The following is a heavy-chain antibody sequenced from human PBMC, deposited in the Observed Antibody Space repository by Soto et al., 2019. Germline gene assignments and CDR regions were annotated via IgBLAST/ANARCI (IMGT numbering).Heavy chain of an antibody. Sequence: EVQLVESGGGLVQPGGSLRLSCAASGFSISSYWINWVRQAPGKGLEWVANIKEDGSEKYFVDSVKGRFNISRDSAKNSLYLQMNNLRVEETAVYFCARDPVVGAYSGMDVWGQGTTVTVSS. CDR1: GFSISSYW. V-gene: IGHV3-7*01. D-gene: IGHD2-15*01. CDR2: IKEDGSEK. J-gene: IGHJ6*02. CDR3: ARDPVVGAYSGMDV.